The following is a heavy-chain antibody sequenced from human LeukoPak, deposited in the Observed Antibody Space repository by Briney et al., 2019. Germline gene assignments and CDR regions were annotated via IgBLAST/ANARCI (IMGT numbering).Heavy chain of an antibody. Sequence: PGGSLRLSCAASGFTFNSYGMHWVRQAPGKGLEWVAFIQDDGAVKYYADSVKGRFTISRDNSKHTLYLQMNSLRVEDTAVYYCARILSGWYPGIDYWGQGTLVTVSS. CDR3: ARILSGWYPGIDY. V-gene: IGHV3-30*02. CDR1: GFTFNSYG. J-gene: IGHJ4*02. D-gene: IGHD6-19*01. CDR2: IQDDGAVK.